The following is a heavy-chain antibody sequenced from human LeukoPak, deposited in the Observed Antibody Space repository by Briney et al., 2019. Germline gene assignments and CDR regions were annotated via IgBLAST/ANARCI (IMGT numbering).Heavy chain of an antibody. J-gene: IGHJ5*02. Sequence: GGSLRLSCAASGFTFSSYGMHWVRQAPGKGLEWVAVIWYDGSNKYYADSVKGRFTISRDNSKNTLYLQMNSLRAEDTAVYYCAREREGYSHYYDSSGYYYDSWFDPWGQGTLVTVSS. CDR1: GFTFSSYG. CDR3: AREREGYSHYYDSSGYYYDSWFDP. CDR2: IWYDGSNK. V-gene: IGHV3-33*01. D-gene: IGHD3-22*01.